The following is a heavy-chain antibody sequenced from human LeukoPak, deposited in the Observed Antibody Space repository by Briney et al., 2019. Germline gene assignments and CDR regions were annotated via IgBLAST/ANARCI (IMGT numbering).Heavy chain of an antibody. D-gene: IGHD6-13*01. CDR3: CRRWAAASFDY. J-gene: IGHJ4*02. V-gene: IGHV4-38-2*01. CDR2: IYHSGST. CDR1: GFTFSSYA. Sequence: PGGSLRLSCAASGFTFSSYAMSWVRQAPGKGLEWIGSIYHSGSTYYNPSLKSRVTISVDTSKNQLSLKLSSVTAADTAVYYCCRRWAAASFDYWGQGTLVTVFS.